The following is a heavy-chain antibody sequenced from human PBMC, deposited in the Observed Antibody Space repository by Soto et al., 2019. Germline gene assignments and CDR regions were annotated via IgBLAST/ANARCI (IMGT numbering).Heavy chain of an antibody. CDR1: GFTFSSYA. J-gene: IGHJ6*03. V-gene: IGHV3-23*01. D-gene: IGHD2-2*01. CDR3: AKSFGTTYYYYYYMDV. Sequence: EVQLLESGGGLVQPGGSLRLSCAASGFTFSSYAMSWVRQAPGKGLEWVSAISGSGGSTYYADSVKGRFTISRDNSKNTLYMQMNSLRAEDTAVYYCAKSFGTTYYYYYYMDVWGKGTTVTVSS. CDR2: ISGSGGST.